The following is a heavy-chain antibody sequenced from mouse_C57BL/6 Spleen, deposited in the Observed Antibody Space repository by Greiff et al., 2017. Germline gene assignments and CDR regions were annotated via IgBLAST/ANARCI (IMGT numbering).Heavy chain of an antibody. V-gene: IGHV1-15*01. J-gene: IGHJ2*01. CDR3: TREAGAFDD. CDR1: GYTFTDYE. CDR2: IDPETGGT. D-gene: IGHD3-2*02. Sequence: VQLQQSGAELVRPGASVTLSCKASGYTFTDYEMHWVKQTPVHGLEWIGAIDPETGGTAYNQKFKGKAILTADKSSSTAYMELRSLTSEDSAVYYCTREAGAFDDWGQGTTLTVSS.